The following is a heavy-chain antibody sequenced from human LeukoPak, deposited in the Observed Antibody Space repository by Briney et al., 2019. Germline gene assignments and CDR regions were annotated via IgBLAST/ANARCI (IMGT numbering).Heavy chain of an antibody. V-gene: IGHV3-74*01. CDR2: IDSDGGTT. J-gene: IGHJ4*02. CDR1: GFTFSNAW. Sequence: GGSLRLSCAASGFTFSNAWMSWVRQAPGKGLVWVSRIDSDGGTTIYADSVKGRFAISRDNAKNTVYLQMSSLRAEDTAVYYCVRGRSEFYGDPTHDYWGQGTLVTVSS. D-gene: IGHD4-17*01. CDR3: VRGRSEFYGDPTHDY.